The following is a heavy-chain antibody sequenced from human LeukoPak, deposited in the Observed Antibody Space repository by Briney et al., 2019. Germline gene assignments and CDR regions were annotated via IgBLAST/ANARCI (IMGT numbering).Heavy chain of an antibody. J-gene: IGHJ4*02. Sequence: ASVKVSCKASGYPFTSYDIKWVRKATGQGLEWMVWMNPNSGNTGYAQKFQGRVTITRNTSISTAYMELSSLRSEDTAVYYCAREGVAVAGTEPLDYWGQGTLVTVSS. CDR3: AREGVAVAGTEPLDY. CDR1: GYPFTSYD. V-gene: IGHV1-8*03. CDR2: MNPNSGNT. D-gene: IGHD6-19*01.